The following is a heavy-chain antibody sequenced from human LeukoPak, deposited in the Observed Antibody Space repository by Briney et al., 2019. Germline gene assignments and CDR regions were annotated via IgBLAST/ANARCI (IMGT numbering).Heavy chain of an antibody. CDR3: TTPEEGYFDY. CDR2: IKSKTDGGTT. J-gene: IGHJ4*02. Sequence: GGSLRPSCAASGFTFSNAWMTWVRQAPGKGLEWAGRIKSKTDGGTTDYAAPVKGRFTISRDDSKNTLYLQMNSLKTGDTAVYYCTTPEEGYFDYRGQGTLVTVSS. V-gene: IGHV3-15*01. CDR1: GFTFSNAW.